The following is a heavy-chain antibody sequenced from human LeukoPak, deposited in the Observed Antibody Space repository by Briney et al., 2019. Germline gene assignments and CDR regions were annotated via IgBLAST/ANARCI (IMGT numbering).Heavy chain of an antibody. CDR3: ARHGLVAARHAFDI. CDR2: INHSGNT. V-gene: IGHV4-34*01. D-gene: IGHD6-6*01. J-gene: IGHJ3*02. CDR1: YGSFSGYY. Sequence: SETLSPTCTVFYGSFSGYYWSWIRQPPGKGLEWIGEINHSGNTNYNPSLKSRVTISVDTSKDQFTLKLSSVTAADTAVYYCARHGLVAARHAFDIWGQGTMVTVSS.